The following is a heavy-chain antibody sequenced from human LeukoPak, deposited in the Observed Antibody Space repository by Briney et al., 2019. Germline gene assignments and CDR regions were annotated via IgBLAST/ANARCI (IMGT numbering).Heavy chain of an antibody. Sequence: SQTLSLTCTVSGGSISGGGYYWSWIRQPPGKGLEWIGEINHSGSTNYNPSLKSRVTISVDTSKNQFSLKLSSVTAADTAVYYCARGWSTMADYWGQGTLVTVSS. V-gene: IGHV4-34*01. CDR2: INHSGST. CDR3: ARGWSTMADY. D-gene: IGHD3-10*01. J-gene: IGHJ4*02. CDR1: GGSISGGGYY.